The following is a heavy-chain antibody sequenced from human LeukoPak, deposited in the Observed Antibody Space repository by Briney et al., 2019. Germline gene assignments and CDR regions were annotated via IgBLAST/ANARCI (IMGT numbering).Heavy chain of an antibody. CDR2: IYYSGST. CDR1: GGSISSYY. CDR3: ARLRVGELLDRYGMDV. Sequence: SETLSLTCPVSGGSISSYYWSWIRQPPGKGLEWIGYIYYSGSTNYNPSLKSRVTISVDTSKNQFSLKLSSVTAADTAVYYCARLRVGELLDRYGMDVWGQGTTVTVSS. J-gene: IGHJ6*02. V-gene: IGHV4-59*01. D-gene: IGHD3-10*01.